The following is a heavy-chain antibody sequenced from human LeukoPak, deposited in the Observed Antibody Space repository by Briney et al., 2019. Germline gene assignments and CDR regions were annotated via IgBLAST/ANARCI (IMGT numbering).Heavy chain of an antibody. CDR1: GFALSSYA. CDR2: ISYDGSNK. J-gene: IGHJ4*02. V-gene: IGHV3-30*18. D-gene: IGHD6-13*01. CDR3: AKGLIAAAEYDY. Sequence: GGSLRLSCAASGFALSSYAMSWVRQAPGKGLEWVAVISYDGSNKYYADSVKGRFTISRDNSKNTLYLQMNSLRAEDTAVYYCAKGLIAAAEYDYWGQGTLVTVSS.